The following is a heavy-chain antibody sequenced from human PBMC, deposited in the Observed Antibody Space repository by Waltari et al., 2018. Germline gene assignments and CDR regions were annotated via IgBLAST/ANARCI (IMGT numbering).Heavy chain of an antibody. CDR2: INVDGGYI. J-gene: IGHJ4*02. CDR3: ARKAGSGYPYGPFYYDN. V-gene: IGHV3-74*01. D-gene: IGHD5-12*01. CDR1: GSRFGAYW. Sequence: EVHLAESGGGVVQPGGSLRLSCTGSGSRFGAYWMHWVRQAPGKGLEWVSRINVDGGYISYGDSVKGRFTISRDNAKNTVFLQLNSLRADDTAVYFCARKAGSGYPYGPFYYDNWGQGTLVTVSS.